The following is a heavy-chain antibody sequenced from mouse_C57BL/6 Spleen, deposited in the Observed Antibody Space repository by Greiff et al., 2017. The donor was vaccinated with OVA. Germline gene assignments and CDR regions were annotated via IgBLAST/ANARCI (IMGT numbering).Heavy chain of an antibody. D-gene: IGHD4-1*01. J-gene: IGHJ2*01. CDR3: ARWDGIDYFDY. V-gene: IGHV1-76*01. CDR1: GYTFTDYY. CDR2: IYPGSGNT. Sequence: VQLQQSGAELVRPGASVKLSCKASGYTFTDYYINWVKQRPGQGLEWIARIYPGSGNTYYNEKFKGKATLTAEKSSSTAYMQLSSLTSEDSAVYFCARWDGIDYFDYWGQGTTLTVSS.